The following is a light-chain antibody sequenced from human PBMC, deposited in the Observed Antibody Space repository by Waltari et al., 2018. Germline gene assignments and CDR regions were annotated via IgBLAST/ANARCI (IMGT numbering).Light chain of an antibody. V-gene: IGLV1-36*01. CDR2: SDD. CDR3: AAWDDSLNAVV. J-gene: IGLJ2*01. CDR1: SSNIGNTA. Sequence: QSVLTQPPSVSEAPTQRVTISCSGSSSNIGNTAVNWYPRLPGEAPKLLIYSDDLLPSGVSDRFSGSKSGTSASMAIGGLLSEDEGDYYCAAWDDSLNAVVFGGGTKLTVL.